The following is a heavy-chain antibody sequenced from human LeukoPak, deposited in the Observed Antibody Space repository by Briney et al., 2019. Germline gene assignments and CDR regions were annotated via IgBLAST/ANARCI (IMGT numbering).Heavy chain of an antibody. J-gene: IGHJ4*02. CDR1: GFTFSSYA. D-gene: IGHD4-17*01. CDR2: ISGSGGST. CDR3: AKAADYGDYKVALHY. V-gene: IGHV3-23*01. Sequence: GGSLRLSCAASGFTFSSYAVSWVRQAPGKGLEWVSVISGSGGSTYYADSVKGRFTISRDNSKNTLYLQMNSLRAEDTAVYFCAKAADYGDYKVALHYWGQGILVTVSS.